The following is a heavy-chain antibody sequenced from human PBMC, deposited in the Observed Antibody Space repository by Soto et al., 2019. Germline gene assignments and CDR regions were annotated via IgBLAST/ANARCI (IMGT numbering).Heavy chain of an antibody. Sequence: EVQLVESGGGLVQPGGSLRLSCAASGFTFSSYSMNWVRQAPGKGLEWVSYISSSSTIYYADSVKGRFTISRDNAKNSLYLQMNSLRDEDTAVYYCAREFFYDYWGQGNLVTVSS. D-gene: IGHD3-3*01. CDR1: GFTFSSYS. CDR2: ISSSSTI. V-gene: IGHV3-48*02. CDR3: AREFFYDY. J-gene: IGHJ4*02.